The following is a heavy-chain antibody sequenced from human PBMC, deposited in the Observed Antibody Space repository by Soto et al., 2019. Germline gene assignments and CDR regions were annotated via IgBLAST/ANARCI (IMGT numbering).Heavy chain of an antibody. CDR3: ATVGRSCGTTTCSAYYFGMDV. D-gene: IGHD2-2*01. CDR2: IYYSGTT. V-gene: IGHV4-30-4*08. Sequence: SETLSLTCTVSGGSISSDDYYWSWIRQPPGKGLEWFAYIYYSGTTYYNPSLKSRVTISVDTSKNQFSLKLNSVTAADTAVYYCATVGRSCGTTTCSAYYFGMDVWGQWTTVTVSS. J-gene: IGHJ6*02. CDR1: GGSISSDDYY.